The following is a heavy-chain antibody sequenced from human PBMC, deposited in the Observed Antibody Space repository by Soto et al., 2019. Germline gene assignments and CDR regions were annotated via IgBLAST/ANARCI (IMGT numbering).Heavy chain of an antibody. D-gene: IGHD3-22*01. CDR2: ISGSGGST. CDR3: AKEAIIYYYDSSGYDAFDI. CDR1: GFTFSSYA. Sequence: GGSLRLSCAASGFTFSSYAMSWVRQAPGKGLEWVSAISGSGGSTYYADSVKGRFTISRDNSKNTLYLQMNSLRAEDTAVYYCAKEAIIYYYDSSGYDAFDIWGQVTMVTVSS. V-gene: IGHV3-23*01. J-gene: IGHJ3*02.